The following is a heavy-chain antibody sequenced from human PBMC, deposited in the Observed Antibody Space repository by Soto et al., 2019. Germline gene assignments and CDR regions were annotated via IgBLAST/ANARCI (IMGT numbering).Heavy chain of an antibody. CDR3: ARGAYPYYYGSGSFKPDYYYYYMDV. CDR2: INPSGGSA. D-gene: IGHD3-10*01. Sequence: GASVKVSCKASGYTFTSYYMHWVRQAPGQGLEWMGIINPSGGSASYAQKFQGRVTMTTDTSTSTAYMELSSLRSEDTAVYYCARGAYPYYYGSGSFKPDYYYYYMDVWGKGTTVTVSS. CDR1: GYTFTSYY. J-gene: IGHJ6*03. V-gene: IGHV1-46*01.